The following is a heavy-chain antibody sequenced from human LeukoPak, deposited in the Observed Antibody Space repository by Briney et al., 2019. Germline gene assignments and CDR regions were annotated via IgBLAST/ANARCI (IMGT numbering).Heavy chain of an antibody. J-gene: IGHJ4*02. D-gene: IGHD1-7*01. CDR2: IKSKTEGGTM. Sequence: ETLSLTCAVYGGSFSGYYWSWIRQPPGKGLEWVGRIKSKTEGGTMDYAAPVKGRFTISRDDSKNTLYLQMNSLKTEDTAVYYCTTGNSLGRDGNYFFDFWGPGTLVTVSS. CDR3: TTGNSLGRDGNYFFDF. CDR1: GGSFSGYY. V-gene: IGHV3-15*01.